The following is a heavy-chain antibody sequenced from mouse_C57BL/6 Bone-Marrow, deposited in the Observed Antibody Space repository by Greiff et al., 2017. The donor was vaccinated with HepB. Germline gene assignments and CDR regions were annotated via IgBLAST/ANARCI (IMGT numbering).Heavy chain of an antibody. CDR2: IDPSDSYT. D-gene: IGHD5-1*01. V-gene: IGHV1-50*01. Sequence: QVQLQQPGAELVKPGASVKLSCKASGYTFTSYWMQWVKQRPGQGLEWIGEIDPSDSYTNYNQKFKGKATLTVDTSSSTAYMQLSSLTSEDSAVYYCATLVPPYWYFDVWGTGTTVTVSS. J-gene: IGHJ1*03. CDR3: ATLVPPYWYFDV. CDR1: GYTFTSYW.